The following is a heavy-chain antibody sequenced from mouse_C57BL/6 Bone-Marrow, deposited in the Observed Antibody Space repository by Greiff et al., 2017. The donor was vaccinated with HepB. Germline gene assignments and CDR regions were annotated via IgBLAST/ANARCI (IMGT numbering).Heavy chain of an antibody. J-gene: IGHJ3*01. CDR1: GYTFTSYW. D-gene: IGHD1-2*01. Sequence: QLQQPGTAPVKPGASVKLSCKASGYTFTSYWMHWVKQRPGQGLEWIGNINPSNGGTNYNEKFKSKATLTVDKSSSTAYMQLSSLTSEDSAVYYCARGKLRRGAWFAYWGQGTLVTVSA. CDR2: INPSNGGT. CDR3: ARGKLRRGAWFAY. V-gene: IGHV1-53*01.